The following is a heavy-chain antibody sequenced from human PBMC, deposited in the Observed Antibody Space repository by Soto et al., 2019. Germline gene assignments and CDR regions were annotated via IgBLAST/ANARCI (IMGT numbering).Heavy chain of an antibody. CDR1: GFTVSSYG. Sequence: GGSLRLSCAASGFTVSSYGMHWVRQAPGKGLEWVAVISYDGSNKYYADSVKGRFTISRDNSKNTLYLQMNSLRAEDTAVYYCAKDQSRFLEWLSEIDYWGQGTLVTVSS. D-gene: IGHD3-3*01. J-gene: IGHJ4*02. CDR2: ISYDGSNK. CDR3: AKDQSRFLEWLSEIDY. V-gene: IGHV3-30*18.